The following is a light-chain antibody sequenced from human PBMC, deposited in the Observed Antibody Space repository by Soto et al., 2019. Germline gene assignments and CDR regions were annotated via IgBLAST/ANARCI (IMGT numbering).Light chain of an antibody. Sequence: DVQMTQSPSSLSAFVGDRVTITCRASQGIAPYLAWFQQKPGKVPKLLIYATSTLQSGVPSRFSGSGSGTDFTLNISSLQPEEIASYYCQKYNSAPLTFGGGTKVEIK. V-gene: IGKV1-27*01. CDR2: ATS. CDR3: QKYNSAPLT. J-gene: IGKJ4*01. CDR1: QGIAPY.